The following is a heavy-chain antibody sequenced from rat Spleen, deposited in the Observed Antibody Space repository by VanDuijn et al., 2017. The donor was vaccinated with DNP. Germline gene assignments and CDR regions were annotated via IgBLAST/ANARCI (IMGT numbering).Heavy chain of an antibody. D-gene: IGHD1-1*01. J-gene: IGHJ1*01. CDR3: VREDYYSGDWYFDF. V-gene: IGHV5-25*01. CDR2: ITTGGSNT. Sequence: EVQLVESGGGLVQPGRSLKLSCAASGFTFSDYYMAWVRQAPTKGLEWVAYITTGGSNTYYRDSVQGRFTVSRDNARTTPYLQMDSRRSEYTATYYCVREDYYSGDWYFDFWGPGTMVTVSS. CDR1: GFTFSDYY.